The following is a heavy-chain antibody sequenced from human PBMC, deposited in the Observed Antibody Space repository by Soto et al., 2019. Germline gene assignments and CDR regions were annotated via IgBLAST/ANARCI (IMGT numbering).Heavy chain of an antibody. CDR1: GLAFDDYA. D-gene: IGHD5-12*01. CDR3: AKPRSGYDHYYFDY. V-gene: IGHV3-43D*04. Sequence: PGGSLRLSCAASGLAFDDYAMDWVRQAPGKGLEWVSLIRWDGGSTYYADSVKGRFTISRDNSKNSLYLQTNSLRAEHRALYYRAKPRSGYDHYYFDYRGQGALVNV. CDR2: IRWDGGST. J-gene: IGHJ4*02.